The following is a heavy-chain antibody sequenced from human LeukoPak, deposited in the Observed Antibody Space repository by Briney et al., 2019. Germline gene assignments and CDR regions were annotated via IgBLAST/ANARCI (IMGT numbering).Heavy chain of an antibody. D-gene: IGHD1-1*01. CDR3: ARDAMGWNDEIYYYMDV. J-gene: IGHJ6*03. CDR2: INPNSGGT. V-gene: IGHV1-2*02. CDR1: GYTFTGYY. Sequence: ASVKVSCKASGYTFTGYYMHWVRQAPGQGLEWMGWINPNSGGTNYAQKFQARVTMTRDTSISTAYMELSRLRSDDTAAYYCARDAMGWNDEIYYYMDVWGKGTTVTVSS.